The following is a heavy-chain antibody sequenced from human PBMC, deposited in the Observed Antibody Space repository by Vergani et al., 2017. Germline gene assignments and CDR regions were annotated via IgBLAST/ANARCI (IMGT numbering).Heavy chain of an antibody. Sequence: QVQVVQSGAEVKKPGASVKVSCKASGYTFTSYYMHWVRQAPGQGLEWMGIINPSGGSTTYAQKFQGRVTMTRDTSPSTVYMELSSLRSEDTAVYYCARDGQVSAYIGGMDVWGQGTTVTVSS. D-gene: IGHD3-16*01. J-gene: IGHJ6*02. CDR1: GYTFTSYY. V-gene: IGHV1-46*03. CDR2: INPSGGST. CDR3: ARDGQVSAYIGGMDV.